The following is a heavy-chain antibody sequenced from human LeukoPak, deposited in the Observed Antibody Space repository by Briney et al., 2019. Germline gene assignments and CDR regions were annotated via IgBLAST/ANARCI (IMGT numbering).Heavy chain of an antibody. CDR1: GGSIRSSC. V-gene: IGHV4-59*01. D-gene: IGHD2-15*01. CDR3: ARGGCSGGGCYSGGRSWFDP. J-gene: IGHJ5*02. CDR2: FYYSGST. Sequence: PSETLSLTCTVSGGSIRSSCWSWIRQPPGKGLEWIGYFYYSGSTNYNPFLKSRVTISVDTSKNQFSLKLSSVTAADTAVYYCARGGCSGGGCYSGGRSWFDPWGQGTLVTVSS.